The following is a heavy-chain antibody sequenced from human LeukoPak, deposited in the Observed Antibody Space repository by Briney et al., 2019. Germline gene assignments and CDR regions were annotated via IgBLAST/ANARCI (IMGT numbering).Heavy chain of an antibody. V-gene: IGHV3-30*18. J-gene: IGHJ4*02. Sequence: GGSLRLSCAVSGFTFSSYGMHWVRQAPGKGLEWVAVISYDGSNKYYADSVKGRFTISRDNSKNTLYLQMNSLRAEDTAVYYCAKDPGAAAGTLFDYWGQGTLVTVSS. CDR2: ISYDGSNK. CDR1: GFTFSSYG. CDR3: AKDPGAAAGTLFDY. D-gene: IGHD6-13*01.